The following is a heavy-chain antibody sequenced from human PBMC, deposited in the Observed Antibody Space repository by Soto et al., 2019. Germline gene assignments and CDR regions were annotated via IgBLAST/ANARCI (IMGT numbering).Heavy chain of an antibody. V-gene: IGHV4-59*01. CDR3: ARDRAEGSSSTPAGGMDV. D-gene: IGHD6-6*01. CDR2: IHYSGVT. J-gene: IGHJ6*02. CDR1: GGSIRTYY. Sequence: ETLSLTCSVSGGSIRTYYWNWIRQPPGGGLEWIAYIHYSGVTNYSPSLRGRVSISIDRSNNEFSLKVSSVTAADTAVYYCARDRAEGSSSTPAGGMDVWGPGTTVTSP.